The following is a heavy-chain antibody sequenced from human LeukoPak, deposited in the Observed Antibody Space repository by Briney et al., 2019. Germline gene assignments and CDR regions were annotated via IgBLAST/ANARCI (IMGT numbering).Heavy chain of an antibody. D-gene: IGHD3/OR15-3a*01. CDR1: GGSMSSYC. Sequence: SETLSLTCTVSGGSMSSYCWTWIRQPAGKGLEWIGRIYASGSTNYSPSLKSRVTMSVDTSRNQFSLNMTSVTAADTAMYYCARDVVDSFDYWGQGILVTVSS. J-gene: IGHJ4*02. CDR3: ARDVVDSFDY. CDR2: IYASGST. V-gene: IGHV4-4*07.